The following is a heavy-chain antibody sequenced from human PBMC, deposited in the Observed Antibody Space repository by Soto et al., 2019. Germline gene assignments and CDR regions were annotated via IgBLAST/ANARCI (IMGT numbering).Heavy chain of an antibody. J-gene: IGHJ3*02. CDR1: GYTFNSYG. CDR3: ARGNRIEAFDI. CDR2: ISAYNGNT. V-gene: IGHV1-18*01. D-gene: IGHD2-15*01. Sequence: ASVTVSCKTSGYTFNSYGISWVRQAPGQGLEWMGWISAYNGNTNYAQKLQGRVTMTTDTSTSTAYMELRSLTSDDTAVYYCARGNRIEAFDIWGQGTMVTVSS.